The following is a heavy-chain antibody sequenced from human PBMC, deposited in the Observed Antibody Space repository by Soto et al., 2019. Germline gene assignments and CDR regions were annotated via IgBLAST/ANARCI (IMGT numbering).Heavy chain of an antibody. D-gene: IGHD6-19*01. V-gene: IGHV4-61*01. Sequence: QVQLQESGPGLVKPSETLSLTCTVSGGSVSSGSYYWSWIRQPPGKGLEWIGYIYYSGSTNYNPSLKSRVTRPVGTSKSLSSLKLSSVTAADTAVYYCARGIEGWYQGRYYYGMDVWGQGTTVTVSS. CDR2: IYYSGST. CDR1: GGSVSSGSYY. J-gene: IGHJ6*02. CDR3: ARGIEGWYQGRYYYGMDV.